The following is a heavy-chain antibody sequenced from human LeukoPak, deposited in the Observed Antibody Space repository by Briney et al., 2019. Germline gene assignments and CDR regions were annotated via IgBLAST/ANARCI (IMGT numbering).Heavy chain of an antibody. V-gene: IGHV3-7*01. CDR3: AKENDFVY. CDR2: IKHDGSDK. CDR1: GFTFSSYW. J-gene: IGHJ4*02. Sequence: GGSLRLSCAASGFTFSSYWVTWVRQAPGKGLEWVANIKHDGSDKNYVDSVKGRFTISRDNAKNSLYLQMNSLRAEDTAVYYCAKENDFVYWGQGTLVTVSS. D-gene: IGHD3-3*01.